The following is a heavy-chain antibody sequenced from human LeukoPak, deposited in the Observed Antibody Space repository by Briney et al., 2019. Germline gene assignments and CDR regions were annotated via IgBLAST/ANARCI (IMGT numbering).Heavy chain of an antibody. CDR3: AKAKWLAHDAFDI. CDR2: INPNSGGT. J-gene: IGHJ3*02. CDR1: GYTFTGYY. D-gene: IGHD6-19*01. Sequence: GASVKVSCKASGYTFTGYYMHWVRQAPGQGLERMGWINPNSGGTNYAQKFQGRVTMTRDTSISTAYMELSRLRSDDTAVYYCAKAKWLAHDAFDIWGQGTMVTVSS. V-gene: IGHV1-2*02.